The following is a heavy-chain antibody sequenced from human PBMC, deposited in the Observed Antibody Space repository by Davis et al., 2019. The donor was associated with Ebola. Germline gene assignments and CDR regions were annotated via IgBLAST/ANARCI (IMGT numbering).Heavy chain of an antibody. CDR1: GGTFSSYT. CDR2: ISPNSGGT. V-gene: IGHV1-2*06. D-gene: IGHD6-19*01. J-gene: IGHJ4*02. CDR3: ARGLYGWYYFDY. Sequence: ASVKVSCKASGGTFSSYTISWVRQAPGQGLEWMGRISPNSGGTNYAQKFQGRVTMTRDTSISTAYMELSRLTSDDTAVYYCARGLYGWYYFDYWGQGTLVTVSS.